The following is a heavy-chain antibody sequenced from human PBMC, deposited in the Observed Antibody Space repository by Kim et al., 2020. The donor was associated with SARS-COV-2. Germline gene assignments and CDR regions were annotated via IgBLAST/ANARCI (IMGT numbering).Heavy chain of an antibody. CDR1: GGSISSYY. Sequence: SETLSLTCTVSGGSISSYYWSWIRQPPGKGLEWIGYIYYSGSTNYNPSLKSRVTISVDTSKNQFSLKLSSVTAADTAVYYCARVPPIYCSSTSCYEGYFDYWGQGTLVTVSS. CDR3: ARVPPIYCSSTSCYEGYFDY. J-gene: IGHJ4*02. D-gene: IGHD2-2*01. V-gene: IGHV4-59*01. CDR2: IYYSGST.